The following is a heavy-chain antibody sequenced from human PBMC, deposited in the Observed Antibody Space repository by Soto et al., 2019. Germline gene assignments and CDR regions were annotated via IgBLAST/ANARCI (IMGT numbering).Heavy chain of an antibody. V-gene: IGHV1-24*01. D-gene: IGHD3-3*01. CDR2: FDPEDGET. Sequence: ASVKVSCKVSGYTLTELSMHWVRQAPGKGLEWMGGFDPEDGETIYAQKFQGRVTMTEDTSTDTAYMELSSLGSEDTAVYYCATLRFLEWPTITPDAFDIWGQGTMVTVSS. CDR3: ATLRFLEWPTITPDAFDI. CDR1: GYTLTELS. J-gene: IGHJ3*02.